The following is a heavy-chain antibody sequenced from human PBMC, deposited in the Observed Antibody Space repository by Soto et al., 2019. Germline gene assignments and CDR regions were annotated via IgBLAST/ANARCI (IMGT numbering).Heavy chain of an antibody. CDR1: GFTFSSYG. D-gene: IGHD1-26*01. J-gene: IGHJ5*02. CDR2: ISYDGSNK. Sequence: GGSLRLSCAASGFTFSSYGMHWVRQAPGKGLEWVAVISYDGSNKYYADSVKGRFTISRDNSKNTLYLQMNSLRAEDTAVYYCAKGSRWELRWFDPWGQGTLVTVSS. CDR3: AKGSRWELRWFDP. V-gene: IGHV3-30*18.